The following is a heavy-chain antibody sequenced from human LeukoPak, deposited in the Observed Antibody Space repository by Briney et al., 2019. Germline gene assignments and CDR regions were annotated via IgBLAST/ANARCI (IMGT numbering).Heavy chain of an antibody. Sequence: ASVKVSCKTSGYTFTNCGLSWVRQAPGQGLEWMGWISPYNDNTNYAQKFQGRVTMTTDTSTRTAYMELRSLRSDDTAVYYCARRLDIVVSIAFDIWGQGTMVTVSS. D-gene: IGHD5-12*01. V-gene: IGHV1-18*01. CDR2: ISPYNDNT. CDR1: GYTFTNCG. J-gene: IGHJ3*02. CDR3: ARRLDIVVSIAFDI.